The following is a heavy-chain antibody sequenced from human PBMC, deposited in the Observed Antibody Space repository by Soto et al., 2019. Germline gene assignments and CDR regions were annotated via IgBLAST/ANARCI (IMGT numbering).Heavy chain of an antibody. J-gene: IGHJ6*02. CDR2: INHSGST. CDR3: ARGFSTCGASCYGDYYYYSGMDV. V-gene: IGHV4-34*01. CDR1: GGSFSGYY. D-gene: IGHD2-15*01. Sequence: SETLSLTCAVYGGSFSGYYWSWSRQPPGQGHEWLWEINHSGSTNYNPSLKSRVTISVDTSKNQFSLKLSSVTAADTAVYYCARGFSTCGASCYGDYYYYSGMDVWGQGTTVTVYS.